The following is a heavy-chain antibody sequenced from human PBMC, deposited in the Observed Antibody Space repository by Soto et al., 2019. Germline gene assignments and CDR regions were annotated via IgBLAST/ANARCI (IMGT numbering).Heavy chain of an antibody. J-gene: IGHJ5*02. CDR1: GYSISSGYY. V-gene: IGHV4-38-2*02. CDR2: IYHSGST. D-gene: IGHD6-6*01. Sequence: SETLSLTCAVSGYSISSGYYWGWIRQPPGKGLEWIGSIYHSGSTYYNPSLKSRVTISVDTSKNQFSLKLSSVTAADTAVYYCARDLYSSSSEWFDPWGQGTLVTVSS. CDR3: ARDLYSSSSEWFDP.